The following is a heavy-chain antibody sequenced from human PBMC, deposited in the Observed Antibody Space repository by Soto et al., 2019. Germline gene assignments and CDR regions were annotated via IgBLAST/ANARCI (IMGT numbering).Heavy chain of an antibody. V-gene: IGHV1-3*01. J-gene: IGHJ4*02. D-gene: IGHD4-17*01. CDR2: INASNGKT. Sequence: QVQLVQSGAEVKEPGASVKVSCKASGYTFRAYPIYWVRQAPGQRLECMGWINASNGKTRYSEKFEGRVTFTRDTSATIAYMEFSSLRSEDTAVYFCARDTDLTLVTTLDYGGQGTPVTVSS. CDR3: ARDTDLTLVTTLDY. CDR1: GYTFRAYP.